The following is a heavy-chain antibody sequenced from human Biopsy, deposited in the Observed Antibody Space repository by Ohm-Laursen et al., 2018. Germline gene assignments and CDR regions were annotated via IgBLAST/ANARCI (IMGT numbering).Heavy chain of an antibody. D-gene: IGHD3-10*01. V-gene: IGHV1-69*06. J-gene: IGHJ5*02. CDR2: IIPIFQTT. CDR3: ATVRGLVWFGELIA. CDR1: GGTFSASG. Sequence: GASVKVSCKVIGGTFSASGISWVRLVPGHGLEFVGGIIPIFQTTHYAQSFQGRVTIVADKSTSTAYMELSSLRSDDTAIYYCATVRGLVWFGELIAWGQGTLVTVSS.